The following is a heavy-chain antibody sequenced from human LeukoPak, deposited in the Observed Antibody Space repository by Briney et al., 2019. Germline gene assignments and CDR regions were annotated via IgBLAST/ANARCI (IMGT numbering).Heavy chain of an antibody. CDR3: TTDPHRFAYYYDSSGYYAIDY. CDR2: IKSKTDGGTT. V-gene: IGHV3-15*01. J-gene: IGHJ4*02. CDR1: GFAISINY. D-gene: IGHD3-22*01. Sequence: GGSLRLSCAASGFAISINYMSWVRQAPGKGLEWVGRIKSKTDGGTTDYAAPVKGRFTISRDDSKNTLYLQMNSLKTEDTAVYYCTTDPHRFAYYYDSSGYYAIDYWGQGTLVTVSS.